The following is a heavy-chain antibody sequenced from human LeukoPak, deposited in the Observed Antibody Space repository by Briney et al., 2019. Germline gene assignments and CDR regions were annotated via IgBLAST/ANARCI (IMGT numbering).Heavy chain of an antibody. J-gene: IGHJ3*02. Sequence: LGESLKISCKGSGYRFTNYWIGWVRQLPGKGLEWMGIFYHGDSDTRYSPSFQGQVTISADKSISTAYLQWSSLKASDTAMYYCATIYSGSYYDAFDIWGQGTMVTVSS. CDR3: ATIYSGSYYDAFDI. V-gene: IGHV5-51*01. CDR2: FYHGDSDT. D-gene: IGHD1-26*01. CDR1: GYRFTNYW.